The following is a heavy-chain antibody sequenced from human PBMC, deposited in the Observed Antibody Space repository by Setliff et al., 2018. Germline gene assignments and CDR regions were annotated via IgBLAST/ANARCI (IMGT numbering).Heavy chain of an antibody. Sequence: GGSLRLSCVASGFTYTTYGIHWVRQAPGKGLEWVALIWYDGSNKYYADSVKGRFTISRDNSKNTLYLQMNSLRAEDTAVYYCARDLSLWFGELRVYYYGMDVWGQGTTVTVSS. CDR1: GFTYTTYG. D-gene: IGHD3-10*01. CDR3: ARDLSLWFGELRVYYYGMDV. J-gene: IGHJ6*02. CDR2: IWYDGSNK. V-gene: IGHV3-30*02.